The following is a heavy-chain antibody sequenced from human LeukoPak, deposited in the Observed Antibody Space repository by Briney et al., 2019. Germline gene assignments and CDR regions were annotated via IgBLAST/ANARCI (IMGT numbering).Heavy chain of an antibody. CDR2: IRYDGSNK. D-gene: IGHD3-10*01. J-gene: IGHJ6*02. CDR3: ARDFIAGTPDYYYYGMDV. CDR1: GFTFSSYG. Sequence: GGSLRLSCAASGFTFSSYGMHWVRQAPGKGLEWVAFIRYDGSNKYYADSVKGRFTISRDNSKNTLYLQMNSLRAEDTAVYYCARDFIAGTPDYYYYGMDVWGQGTTVTVSS. V-gene: IGHV3-30*02.